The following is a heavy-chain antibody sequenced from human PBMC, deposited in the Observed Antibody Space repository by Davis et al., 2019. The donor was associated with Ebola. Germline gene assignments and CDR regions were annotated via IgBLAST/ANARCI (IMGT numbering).Heavy chain of an antibody. CDR3: ARPWYSGTYYDAYDI. CDR2: INHSGST. V-gene: IGHV4-34*01. CDR1: GGSFSDYF. J-gene: IGHJ3*02. D-gene: IGHD1-26*01. Sequence: MPSETLSLTCAVYGGSFSDYFWSWIRQPPEKGLEWIGEINHSGSTNYNPSLKSRVTISVDTSKNQFSLKLSSATAADTAVYYCARPWYSGTYYDAYDIWGQGTMVAVSS.